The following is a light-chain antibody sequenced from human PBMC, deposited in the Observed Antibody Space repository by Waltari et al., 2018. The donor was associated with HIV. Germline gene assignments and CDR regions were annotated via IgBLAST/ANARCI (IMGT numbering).Light chain of an antibody. CDR3: ATWDDSLSGSV. CDR1: SSNIGRNY. J-gene: IGLJ2*01. CDR2: RNN. V-gene: IGLV1-47*01. Sequence: QSVLTQQPSASGTTGRRVTISCSGSSSNIGRNYVSCYQHLPGTSPKLLIYRNNQRPSGVPDRFSGSKSCTSASLAISVLRSEDEADDYCATWDDSLSGSVFGGGTKLTVL.